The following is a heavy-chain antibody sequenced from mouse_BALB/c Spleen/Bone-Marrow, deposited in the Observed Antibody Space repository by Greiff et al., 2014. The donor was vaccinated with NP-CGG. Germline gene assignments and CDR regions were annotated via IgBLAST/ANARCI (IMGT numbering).Heavy chain of an antibody. V-gene: IGHV1-5*01. CDR2: IYPGNSDT. J-gene: IGHJ4*01. Sequence: VQLQQSGTVLARPGASVKMSCKASGYTFTSYWMHWVKQRPGQGLEWIGAIYPGNSDTSYNQKFKGKAKMNEVTYTSTAYMELSSLTNEDAAVYYYSHGYDYYAMDYWGQGTSVTVSS. D-gene: IGHD2-2*01. CDR1: GYTFTSYW. CDR3: SHGYDYYAMDY.